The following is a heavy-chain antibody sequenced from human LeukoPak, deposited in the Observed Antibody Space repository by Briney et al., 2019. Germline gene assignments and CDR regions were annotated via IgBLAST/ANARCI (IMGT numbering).Heavy chain of an antibody. CDR2: ISGSGSNT. CDR1: GFSFSNSA. V-gene: IGHV3-23*01. Sequence: GGSLRLSCAASGFSFSNSAMTWVRQAPGKGLEWVSAISGSGSNTYYSDSVKGRFTISRDNSKNTLYLQMDSLRAEDTAIYYCAKLSYDFWSVFDSWGQGTLVTVSS. CDR3: AKLSYDFWSVFDS. D-gene: IGHD3-3*01. J-gene: IGHJ4*02.